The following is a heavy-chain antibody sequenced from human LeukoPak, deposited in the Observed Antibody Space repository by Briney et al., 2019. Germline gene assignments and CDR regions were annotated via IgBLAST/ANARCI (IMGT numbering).Heavy chain of an antibody. CDR3: ARAARQGFTMIVVPFFYFDL. CDR2: INHSGST. Sequence: SETLSLTCTVSGGSISSGASDWGWIRQHPKRGLEWVGYINHSGSTYYNPSLGSRVTMSVDTSKNQFSLKLSSVTAADSAVYYCARAARQGFTMIVVPFFYFDLWGRGTLITVSS. J-gene: IGHJ2*01. CDR1: GGSISSGASD. V-gene: IGHV4-31*03. D-gene: IGHD3-22*01.